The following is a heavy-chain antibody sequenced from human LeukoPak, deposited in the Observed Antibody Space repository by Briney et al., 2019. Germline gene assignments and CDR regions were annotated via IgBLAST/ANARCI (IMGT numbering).Heavy chain of an antibody. V-gene: IGHV3-7*01. CDR2: IKQDGSEK. D-gene: IGHD5-18*01. Sequence: GGSLRLSCAASGFTFSSYSMNWVRQAPGKGLEWVANIKQDGSEKYYVDSVKGRFTISRDNAKNSLYLQMNSLRAEDTAVYYCARNRYSYGKDWGQGTLVTVSS. J-gene: IGHJ4*02. CDR1: GFTFSSYS. CDR3: ARNRYSYGKD.